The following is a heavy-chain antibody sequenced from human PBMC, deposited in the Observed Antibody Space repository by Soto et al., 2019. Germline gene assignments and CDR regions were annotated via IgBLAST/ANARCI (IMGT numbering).Heavy chain of an antibody. CDR1: GYTFTTYG. Sequence: ASVKVSCKASGYTFTTYGISWVRQASGQGLEWMGWINGYTGNTKYAQRFQGRVTMTRDTSTSTAYKEVRSLRSDDTAVYYCARDDIATRPQYYYGMDVWG. J-gene: IGHJ6*02. D-gene: IGHD6-6*01. CDR3: ARDDIATRPQYYYGMDV. V-gene: IGHV1-18*04. CDR2: INGYTGNT.